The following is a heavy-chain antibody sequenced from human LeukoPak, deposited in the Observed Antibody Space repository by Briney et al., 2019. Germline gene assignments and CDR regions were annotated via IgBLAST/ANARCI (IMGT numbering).Heavy chain of an antibody. D-gene: IGHD3-22*01. CDR2: ISAYNGNT. J-gene: IGHJ3*02. CDR1: GYTFTSYG. V-gene: IGHV1-18*01. Sequence: VASVKVSCKASGYTFTSYGISWVRQAPGQGLEWMGWISAYNGNTNYAQKLQGRVTMTRDMSTSTVYMELSSLRSEDTAVYYCARGRNYYDSSDYYEGDGFDIWGQGTVVTVSS. CDR3: ARGRNYYDSSDYYEGDGFDI.